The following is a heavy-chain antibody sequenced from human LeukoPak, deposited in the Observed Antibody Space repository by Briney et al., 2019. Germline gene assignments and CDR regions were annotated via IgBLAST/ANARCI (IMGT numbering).Heavy chain of an antibody. D-gene: IGHD6-19*01. CDR2: IYYSGST. J-gene: IGHJ5*02. Sequence: SETLSLTCTVSGGSISSYYWSWIRQPPGKGLEWLGYIYYSGSTNYNPSLKSRVTISVDTSKNQFSLKLSSVTAADTAVYYCARLRAGWFDPWGQGTLVTVSS. CDR3: ARLRAGWFDP. V-gene: IGHV4-59*08. CDR1: GGSISSYY.